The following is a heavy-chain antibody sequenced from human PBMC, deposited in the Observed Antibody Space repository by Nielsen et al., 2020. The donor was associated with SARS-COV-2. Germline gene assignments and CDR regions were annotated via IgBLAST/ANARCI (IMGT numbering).Heavy chain of an antibody. V-gene: IGHV3-30*18. D-gene: IGHD4-17*01. CDR1: GFTFSSYG. CDR3: AKDGSNDYGDYGPFDY. J-gene: IGHJ4*02. CDR2: ISYDGSNK. Sequence: GESLKISCAASGFTFSSYGMHWVRQAPGKGLEWVAVISYDGSNKYYADSVKGRFTISRDNSKNTLYLQMNSLRAEDTAVYYCAKDGSNDYGDYGPFDYWGQGTLVTVSS.